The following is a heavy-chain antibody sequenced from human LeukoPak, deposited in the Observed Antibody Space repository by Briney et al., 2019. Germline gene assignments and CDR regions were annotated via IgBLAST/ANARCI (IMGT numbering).Heavy chain of an antibody. J-gene: IGHJ6*04. V-gene: IGHV3-64*01. CDR1: GFTFSSYT. Sequence: GGSLRLSCAVSGFTFSSYTMHWVRQAPGKGLEYVSAITSNGGSTYYANSVKGRFTISRDNSKNTMYLQMNSLRAEDTAMYYCARALDVWGKGTTVTVSS. CDR3: ARALDV. CDR2: ITSNGGST.